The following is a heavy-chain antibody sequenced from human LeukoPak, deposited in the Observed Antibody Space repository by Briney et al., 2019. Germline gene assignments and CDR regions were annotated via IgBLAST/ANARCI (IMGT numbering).Heavy chain of an antibody. CDR2: IFYNGKT. CDR1: GGSISNNDYY. D-gene: IGHD3-22*01. Sequence: SETLSLTCTVSGGSISNNDYYWGWIRQPPGQKLEWIGNIFYNGKTFYSPSLKSRAAISLDTSKNQFFTKPNSISATDTAVYYCARSSEGRYYYDSSGFSYYYYYMDVWGKGTTVTISS. J-gene: IGHJ6*03. V-gene: IGHV4-39*07. CDR3: ARSSEGRYYYDSSGFSYYYYYMDV.